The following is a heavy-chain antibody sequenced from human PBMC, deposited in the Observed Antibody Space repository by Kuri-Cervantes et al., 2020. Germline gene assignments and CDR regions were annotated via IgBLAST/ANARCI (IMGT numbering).Heavy chain of an antibody. Sequence: SETLSLTCAVYGGSFSDYYWSWIRQPPGKGLEWIGEINHSGSTNYNPSLKSRVTISVDTSKNQFSLKLSPVTAADTAVYYCARGVAGRYSYYYYMDVWGKGTTVTVSS. CDR3: ARGVAGRYSYYYYMDV. J-gene: IGHJ6*03. CDR2: INHSGST. CDR1: GGSFSDYY. V-gene: IGHV4-34*01.